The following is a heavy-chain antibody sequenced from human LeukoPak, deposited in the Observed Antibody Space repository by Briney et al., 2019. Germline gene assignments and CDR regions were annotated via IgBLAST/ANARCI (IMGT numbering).Heavy chain of an antibody. J-gene: IGHJ4*02. D-gene: IGHD1-1*01. CDR2: IRSEAYGETA. Sequence: GGSLRLSCTASGFTFGDYAMSWIRQAPGKGLEWVGFIRSEAYGETADYAASVKGRFTISRDDSKAIAYLQMNSLKTEDTAVYHCTRDRGAYNLYDCWGQGTLVTVSS. V-gene: IGHV3-49*03. CDR3: TRDRGAYNLYDC. CDR1: GFTFGDYA.